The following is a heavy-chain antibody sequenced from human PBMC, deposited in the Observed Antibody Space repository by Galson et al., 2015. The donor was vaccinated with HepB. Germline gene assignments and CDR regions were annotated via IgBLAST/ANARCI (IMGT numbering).Heavy chain of an antibody. D-gene: IGHD3-10*01. Sequence: SVKVSCKGSGYTFTSYGINWVRQAPGQGLEWVGWISGYNGNRNYAQKFQGRVTMTTDTSTSTAYMELRSLRYEDTAVYYCAREGLGFGSYQRFDAWGQGTLVTVSS. CDR1: GYTFTSYG. CDR3: AREGLGFGSYQRFDA. V-gene: IGHV1-18*04. J-gene: IGHJ5*02. CDR2: ISGYNGNR.